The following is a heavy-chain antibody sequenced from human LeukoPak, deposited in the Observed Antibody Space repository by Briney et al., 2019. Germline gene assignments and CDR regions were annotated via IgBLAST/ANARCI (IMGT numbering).Heavy chain of an antibody. CDR3: AKDSEQPVGDY. CDR1: GFTFSSYG. CDR2: ISYDGTNK. V-gene: IGHV3-30*18. J-gene: IGHJ4*02. Sequence: PGGSLRLSCAASGFTFSSYGMHWVRQAPGKGLEWVAVISYDGTNKYYADSVKGRFTISRDNSKNTLYLQMNSLRAEDTAVYYCAKDSEQPVGDYWGQGTLVTVSS. D-gene: IGHD6-6*01.